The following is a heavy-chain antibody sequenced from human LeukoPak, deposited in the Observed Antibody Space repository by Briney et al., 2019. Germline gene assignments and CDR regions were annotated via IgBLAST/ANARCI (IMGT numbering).Heavy chain of an antibody. J-gene: IGHJ4*02. CDR1: GYTFTSYG. V-gene: IGHV1-18*01. Sequence: ASVKVSCKASGYTFTSYGISWVRQAPGQGLEWMGWISAYNGNTNYAQKLQGRVTMTTDTSTSTAYMELSSLRSEDTAVYYCARRGDYYDSSGYYYVYNYWGQGTLVTVSS. CDR3: ARRGDYYDSSGYYYVYNY. D-gene: IGHD3-22*01. CDR2: ISAYNGNT.